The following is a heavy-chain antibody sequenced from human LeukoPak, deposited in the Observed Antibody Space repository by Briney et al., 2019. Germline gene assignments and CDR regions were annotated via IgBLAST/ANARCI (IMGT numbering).Heavy chain of an antibody. Sequence: SETLSLTCAVYGGSFSGYYWSWIRQPPGKGLEWIGEISHSGSTNYNPSLKGRVTISVDTSKNQFSLKLSSVTAADTAVYYCASRGYLSYYFDYWGQGTLVTVSS. D-gene: IGHD5-18*01. V-gene: IGHV4-34*01. CDR1: GGSFSGYY. CDR2: ISHSGST. J-gene: IGHJ4*02. CDR3: ASRGYLSYYFDY.